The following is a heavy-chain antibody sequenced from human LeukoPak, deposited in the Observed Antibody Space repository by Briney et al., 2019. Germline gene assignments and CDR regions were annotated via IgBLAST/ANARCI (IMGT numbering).Heavy chain of an antibody. J-gene: IGHJ4*02. CDR1: GGSFSGYY. V-gene: IGHV4-34*01. CDR2: INHSGST. D-gene: IGHD2-2*01. Sequence: PSETLSLTCAVYGGSFSGYYWSWIRQPPGKGLEWIGEINHSGSTNYNPSLKSRVTISVDTSKNQFSLKLSSVTAADTAVYYCARRTRVVPAAGLFDYWGQGTLVTVSS. CDR3: ARRTRVVPAAGLFDY.